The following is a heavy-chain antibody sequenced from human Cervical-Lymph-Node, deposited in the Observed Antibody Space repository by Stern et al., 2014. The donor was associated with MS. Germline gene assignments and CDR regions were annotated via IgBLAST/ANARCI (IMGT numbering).Heavy chain of an antibody. CDR1: CGSISTYY. Sequence: QVQLQESGPGLVKPSETLSLTCSVSCGSISTYYWSWIRQPPGKGLEWIGYTHYSGSSNYNPSPKGRVTMSVDPSKNQFPLKVTSVTAADTAVYYCATLPMLAYCGGDCTDYWGQGTLVTVSS. J-gene: IGHJ4*02. V-gene: IGHV4-59*08. CDR3: ATLPMLAYCGGDCTDY. D-gene: IGHD2-21*02. CDR2: THYSGSS.